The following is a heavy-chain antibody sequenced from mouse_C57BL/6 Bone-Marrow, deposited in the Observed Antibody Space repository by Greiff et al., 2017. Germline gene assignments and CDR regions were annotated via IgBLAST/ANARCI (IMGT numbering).Heavy chain of an antibody. J-gene: IGHJ4*01. CDR1: GFSLTSYG. CDR2: IWSGGST. CDR3: AGIYCYAMDY. Sequence: VQRVESGPGLVQPSQSLSITCTVSGFSLTSYGVHWVRQSPGKGLEWLGVIWSGGSTDYNAAFISRLSISKDNSQSQVFFKMNSLQADDTAISYCAGIYCYAMDYWGQGTSVTVSS. V-gene: IGHV2-2*01. D-gene: IGHD2-1*01.